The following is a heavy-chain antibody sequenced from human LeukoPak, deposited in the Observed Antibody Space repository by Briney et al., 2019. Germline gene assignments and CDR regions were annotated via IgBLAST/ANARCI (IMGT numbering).Heavy chain of an antibody. CDR3: ARLSAGFNSSYWFDP. D-gene: IGHD2/OR15-2a*01. Sequence: SETLSLTCTASGGSISSYYRTWIRQPPGKGLEWIGYINSSGRTNYNASLKSQVTMSVDTSKNQFSLKMISVTAADTAVYYCARLSAGFNSSYWFDPWGQGTLVTVAS. CDR2: INSSGRT. CDR1: GGSISSYY. V-gene: IGHV4-4*09. J-gene: IGHJ5*02.